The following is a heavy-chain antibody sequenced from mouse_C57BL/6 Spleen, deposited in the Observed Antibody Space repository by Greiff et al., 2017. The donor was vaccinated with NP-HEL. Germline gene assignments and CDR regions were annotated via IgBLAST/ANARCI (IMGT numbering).Heavy chain of an antibody. CDR3: ARTLPYYSNYEDY. CDR1: GYTFTSYW. D-gene: IGHD2-5*01. Sequence: QVQLQQPGAELVKPGASVKLSCKASGYTFTSYWMHWVKQRPGQGLEWIGMIHPNSGSTNYNEKFKSKATLTVDKSSSTAYMQLSSLTSEDSAVYYGARTLPYYSNYEDYWGQGTTLTVSS. CDR2: IHPNSGST. J-gene: IGHJ2*01. V-gene: IGHV1-64*01.